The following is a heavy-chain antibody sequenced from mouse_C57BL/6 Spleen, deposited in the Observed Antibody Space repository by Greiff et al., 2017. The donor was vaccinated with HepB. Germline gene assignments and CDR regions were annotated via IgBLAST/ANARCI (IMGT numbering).Heavy chain of an antibody. CDR3: ARPYATVPYCFDY. J-gene: IGHJ2*01. CDR2: IDPSDSYT. V-gene: IGHV1-69*01. CDR1: GYTFTSYW. D-gene: IGHD1-1*01. Sequence: QVQLQQSGAELVMPGASVKLSCKASGYTFTSYWMHWVKQRPGQGLEWIGEIDPSDSYTNYNQKFKGKSTLTVDKSSSTAYMQLSSLTSEDSAVYYCARPYATVPYCFDYWGQGTTLTVSS.